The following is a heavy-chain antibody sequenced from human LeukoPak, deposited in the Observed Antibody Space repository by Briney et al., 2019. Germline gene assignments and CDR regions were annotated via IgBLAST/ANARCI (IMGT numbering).Heavy chain of an antibody. Sequence: PGGSLRLSCEGSTFSFSRYSMNWVRQAPGKGLEWLSYISSSSGLIYESDAVKGRFTISRDNAKKSLYLRMSSLTAEDTGIYYCAAVATTGYLGYFMYMDVWGKGTTVTVSS. CDR2: ISSSSGLI. CDR3: AAVATTGYLGYFMYMDV. J-gene: IGHJ6*03. CDR1: TFSFSRYS. D-gene: IGHD3-9*01. V-gene: IGHV3-48*01.